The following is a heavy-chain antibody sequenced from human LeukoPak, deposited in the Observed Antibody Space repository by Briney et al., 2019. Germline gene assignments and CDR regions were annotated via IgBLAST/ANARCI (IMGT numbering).Heavy chain of an antibody. CDR1: GGAFSSYA. CDR2: IIPIFGTA. J-gene: IGHJ5*02. V-gene: IGHV1-69*13. Sequence: SVKVSCKASGGAFSSYAISWVRQAPGQGLEWMGGIIPIFGTANYAQKFQGRVTITADESTSTAYMELSSLRSEDTAVYYCARDTPRHYGDYANWFDPWGQGTLVTVSS. D-gene: IGHD4-17*01. CDR3: ARDTPRHYGDYANWFDP.